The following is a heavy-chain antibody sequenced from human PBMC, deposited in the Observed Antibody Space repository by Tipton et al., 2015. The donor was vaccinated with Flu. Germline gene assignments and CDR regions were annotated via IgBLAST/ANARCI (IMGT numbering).Heavy chain of an antibody. CDR2: IDSDGSST. CDR3: AREGGYCNTVTCYKYFQH. D-gene: IGHD2/OR15-2a*01. CDR1: GFTFSSYW. J-gene: IGHJ1*01. Sequence: SLRLSCAASGFTFSSYWMHWVRQAPGKGLVWVSRIDSDGSSTSYADSVKGRFSMSRDNAKDTLYLQMNSLRADDTAVYYCAREGGYCNTVTCYKYFQHWGQGTPVTVHS. V-gene: IGHV3-74*01.